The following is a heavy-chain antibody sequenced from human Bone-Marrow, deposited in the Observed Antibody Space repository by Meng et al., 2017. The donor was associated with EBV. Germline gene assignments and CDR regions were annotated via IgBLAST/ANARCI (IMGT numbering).Heavy chain of an antibody. J-gene: IGHJ4*02. CDR3: ASNLLGSSGYPD. D-gene: IGHD3-22*01. CDR2: INAGNGNT. Sequence: GQLGSKGTKPLSLVNVCGNPTDYSFISYAMHWVRQAPGQRLEWMGWINAGNGNTKYSQKFQGRVTITRDTSASTAYMELSSLRSEDTAVYYCASNLLGSSGYPDWGQGTLVTVSS. V-gene: IGHV1-3*01. CDR1: DYSFISYA.